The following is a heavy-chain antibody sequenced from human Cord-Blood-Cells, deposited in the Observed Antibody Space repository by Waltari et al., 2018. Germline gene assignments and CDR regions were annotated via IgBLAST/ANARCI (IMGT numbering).Heavy chain of an antibody. D-gene: IGHD2-15*01. V-gene: IGHV2-5*02. CDR3: AHIGRGYCSGGSCYSRTTADY. CDR2: IYRDDDK. J-gene: IGHJ4*02. CDR1: GFSLSTSEVG. Sequence: QITLKESGPTLVKPTQTLTLTCTFSGFSLSTSEVGEAWICQPPGKAVGWLALIYRDDDKRYSPSLKSRLTITKDTSKNQVVLTMTNMDPVDTATYYCAHIGRGYCSGGSCYSRTTADYWGQGTLVTVSS.